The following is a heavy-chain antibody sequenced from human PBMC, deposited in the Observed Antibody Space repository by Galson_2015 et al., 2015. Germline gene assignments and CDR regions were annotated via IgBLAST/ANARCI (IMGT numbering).Heavy chain of an antibody. V-gene: IGHV4-59*02. CDR3: ARAPGYSSGWYSFDY. Sequence: ETLSLTCTVSGGSVSSYYWSWIRQPPGKGLEWIGYIYYSGSTNYNPSLKSRVTISVDTSKNQFSLKLSSVTAADTAVYYCARAPGYSSGWYSFDYWGQGTLVTVSS. CDR1: GGSVSSYY. D-gene: IGHD6-19*01. CDR2: IYYSGST. J-gene: IGHJ4*02.